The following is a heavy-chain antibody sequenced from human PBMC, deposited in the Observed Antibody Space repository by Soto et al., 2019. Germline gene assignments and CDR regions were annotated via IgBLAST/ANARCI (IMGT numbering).Heavy chain of an antibody. V-gene: IGHV1-18*01. D-gene: IGHD6-19*01. J-gene: IGHJ3*02. CDR1: GYTFTSYG. CDR2: ISAYNGNT. Sequence: ASVKLSCKASGYTFTSYGLSWVRQAPGQGLEWMGWISAYNGNTNCAQKPQGRVTRTTDTPTGTAYRGLRSLRSDDTAVYYCAFTHRKQWPRVFGAFDIWGKGKMVTVSS. CDR3: AFTHRKQWPRVFGAFDI.